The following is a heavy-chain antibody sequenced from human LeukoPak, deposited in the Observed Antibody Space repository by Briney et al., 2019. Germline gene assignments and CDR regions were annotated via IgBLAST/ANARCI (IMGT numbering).Heavy chain of an antibody. CDR1: GGTFRSYA. CDR3: ARGNSRSLLPYYFDY. D-gene: IGHD2-21*01. J-gene: IGHJ4*02. CDR2: IIPIFGTA. V-gene: IGHV1-69*13. Sequence: SVTVSCKASGGTFRSYAISWVRQAPGQGLEWMGGIIPIFGTANYAQKFQGRVTITADESTSTAFMELSRLRSEDTAVYYCARGNSRSLLPYYFDYWGQGTLVTVSS.